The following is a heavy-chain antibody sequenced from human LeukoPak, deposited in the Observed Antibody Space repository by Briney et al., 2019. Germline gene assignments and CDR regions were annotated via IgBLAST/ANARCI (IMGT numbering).Heavy chain of an antibody. CDR3: ARMFSGSYSWFDY. Sequence: GESLKISCKGSGYSFTNYWIGWVRPMPGKGLEWMGIIYPDDSDTRYSPSFQGQVTISADKSISTAYLQWSRLKASDTAMYYCARMFSGSYSWFDYWGQGTLVTVSS. D-gene: IGHD3-10*01. CDR2: IYPDDSDT. J-gene: IGHJ4*02. CDR1: GYSFTNYW. V-gene: IGHV5-51*01.